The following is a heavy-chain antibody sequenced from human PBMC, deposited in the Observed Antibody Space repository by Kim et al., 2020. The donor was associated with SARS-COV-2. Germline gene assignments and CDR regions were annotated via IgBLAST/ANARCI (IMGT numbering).Heavy chain of an antibody. CDR2: IYDSGST. CDR3: ARTIRGGVVIATPNWFDP. CDR1: GGSISSSSYY. Sequence: SETLSLTCTVSGGSISSSSYYWGWIRQPPGKGLEWIGSIYDSGSTYYNPSLKSRVTISVDTSKNQFSLKLSSVTAADTAVYYCARTIRGGVVIATPNWFDPWGQGTRVPVSS. D-gene: IGHD2-21*01. J-gene: IGHJ5*02. V-gene: IGHV4-39*01.